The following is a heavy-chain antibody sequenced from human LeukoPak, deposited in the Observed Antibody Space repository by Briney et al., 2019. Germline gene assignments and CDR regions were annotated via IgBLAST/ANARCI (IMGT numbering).Heavy chain of an antibody. V-gene: IGHV3-7*05. D-gene: IGHD3-10*01. CDR3: AISSPRPMVGS. CDR2: INEDGGLT. J-gene: IGHJ4*02. CDR1: GITFHTYW. Sequence: GGSLRLSCAASGITFHTYWISWVRQAPGRGLEWVANINEDGGLTYYVDSVKGRFTISRDNTKSSLYLQMNSLRAEDTALYFCAISSPRPMVGSWGQGTLVTVSS.